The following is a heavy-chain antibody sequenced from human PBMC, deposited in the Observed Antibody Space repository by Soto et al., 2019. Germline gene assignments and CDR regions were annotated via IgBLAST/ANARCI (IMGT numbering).Heavy chain of an antibody. Sequence: SETPSLTCTVSGGSICSYYWSWIRQPPGKGLEWIGYIYYSGSTNYNPSLKSRVTISVDTSKNQFSLKLSSVTAADTAVYYCARGTGGFAYYYYYMDVWGKGTTVTVSS. CDR3: ARGTGGFAYYYYYMDV. V-gene: IGHV4-59*01. D-gene: IGHD5-12*01. CDR1: GGSICSYY. J-gene: IGHJ6*03. CDR2: IYYSGST.